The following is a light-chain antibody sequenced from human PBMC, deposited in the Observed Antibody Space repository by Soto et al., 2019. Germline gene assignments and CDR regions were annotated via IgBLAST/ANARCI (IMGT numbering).Light chain of an antibody. CDR1: SSDVGGYNY. V-gene: IGLV2-11*01. CDR3: CSYAGSYTVV. CDR2: DVN. Sequence: QSALTQPRSVSGSPGQSVTISCTGTSSDVGGYNYVSWYQQHPGKGPKLIIYDVNKRPSGVPDRFSGSKSGNTASLTISGLQAEDEADYYCCSYAGSYTVVFGGGTKLTVL. J-gene: IGLJ2*01.